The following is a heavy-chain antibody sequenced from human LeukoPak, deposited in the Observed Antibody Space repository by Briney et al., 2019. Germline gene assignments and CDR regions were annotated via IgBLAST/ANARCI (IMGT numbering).Heavy chain of an antibody. CDR3: ARGWYSSSSPYFQH. V-gene: IGHV4-39*07. Sequence: SETLSLTCTVSGGSISSSNYYWGWIRQPPGKGLEWIGEINHSGSTNYNPSLKSRVTISVDTSKNQFSLKLSSVTAADTAVYYCARGWYSSSSPYFQHWGQGTLVTVSS. CDR2: INHSGST. J-gene: IGHJ1*01. D-gene: IGHD6-6*01. CDR1: GGSISSSNYY.